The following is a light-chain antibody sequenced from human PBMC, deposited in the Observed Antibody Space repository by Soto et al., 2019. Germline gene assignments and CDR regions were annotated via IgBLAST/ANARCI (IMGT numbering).Light chain of an antibody. J-gene: IGKJ1*01. CDR2: DAS. CDR3: QHYNSYSEA. V-gene: IGKV1-5*01. CDR1: PSISSW. Sequence: NQMTLSASTLSAYVGDSVTITCRARPSISSWLAWYQQKPGKAPQLLIYDASNLETGVPSRFSGSGSGTEFTLTISSLQPDDFATYYCQHYNSYSEAFGQGTKVDI.